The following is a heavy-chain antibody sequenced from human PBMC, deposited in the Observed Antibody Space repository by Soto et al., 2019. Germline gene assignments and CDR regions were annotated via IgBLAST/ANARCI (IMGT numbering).Heavy chain of an antibody. CDR1: GFSLSNARMG. J-gene: IGHJ6*02. D-gene: IGHD4-17*01. CDR3: ARATVVRYYYYYGMDV. CDR2: IFSNDEK. Sequence: GSGPTLVNPTENLTLTFTVSGFSLSNARMGVSWIRQPPGKALEWLAHIFSNDEKSYSTSLKSRLTISKDTSKSQVVLTMTNMDPVDTATYYCARATVVRYYYYYGMDVWGQGTTVTVSS. V-gene: IGHV2-26*01.